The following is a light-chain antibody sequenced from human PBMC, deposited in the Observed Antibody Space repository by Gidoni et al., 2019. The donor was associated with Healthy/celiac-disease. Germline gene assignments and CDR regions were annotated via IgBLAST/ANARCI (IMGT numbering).Light chain of an antibody. J-gene: IGKJ2*04. CDR1: QCISSY. V-gene: IGKV1-8*01. CDR3: QQYYSYPCS. CDR2: AAS. Sequence: IRMPKPPSSFSASTGDRVTITCRASQCISSYLGWYQQKPGKAPKLLIYAASTLQSGVPSRFSGSGSGTDFTLTISCLQSEDFATYYCQQYYSYPCSFGQXTRLEIK.